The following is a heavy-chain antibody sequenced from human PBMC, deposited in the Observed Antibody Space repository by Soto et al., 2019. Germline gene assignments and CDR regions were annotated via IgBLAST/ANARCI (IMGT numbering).Heavy chain of an antibody. CDR2: IYYSGST. V-gene: IGHV4-59*12. CDR3: ARGPSPFWSSYRFAYFDS. D-gene: IGHD3-3*01. CDR1: GGSISSYY. Sequence: SETLSLTCTVSGGSISSYYWSWIRQPPGKGLEWIGYIYYSGSTNYNPSLKSRVTISVDTSKNQFSLELDFMTAADTAVYYCARGPSPFWSSYRFAYFDSWGHGIPVT. J-gene: IGHJ4*01.